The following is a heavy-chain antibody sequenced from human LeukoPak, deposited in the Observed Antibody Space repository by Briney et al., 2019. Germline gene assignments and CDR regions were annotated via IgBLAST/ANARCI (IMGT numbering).Heavy chain of an antibody. Sequence: SETLSLTCTVSGGSISTYSWTWIRQPPGKGLEWIGNIYFSGSTNYNPSLKSRVTVSLDTTKNQVSLKLSSVSAADTAVYYCASTGYCIGGSCYSNYFDHWGQGTLVTVSS. CDR1: GGSISTYS. V-gene: IGHV4-59*08. J-gene: IGHJ4*02. D-gene: IGHD2-15*01. CDR3: ASTGYCIGGSCYSNYFDH. CDR2: IYFSGST.